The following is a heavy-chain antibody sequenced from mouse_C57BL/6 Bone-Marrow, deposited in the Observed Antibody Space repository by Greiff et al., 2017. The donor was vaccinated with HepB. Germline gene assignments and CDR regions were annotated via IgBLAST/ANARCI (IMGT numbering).Heavy chain of an antibody. CDR3: ARFYYDPYYYAMDY. Sequence: QVQLQQPGAELVMPGASVKLSCKASGYTFTSYWMHWVKQRPGQGLEWIGEIDPSDSYTNYNQKFKGKSTLTVDKSSSTAYMQLSSLTSEDSAVYYCARFYYDPYYYAMDYWGQGTSVTVSS. V-gene: IGHV1-69*01. CDR1: GYTFTSYW. D-gene: IGHD2-4*01. J-gene: IGHJ4*01. CDR2: IDPSDSYT.